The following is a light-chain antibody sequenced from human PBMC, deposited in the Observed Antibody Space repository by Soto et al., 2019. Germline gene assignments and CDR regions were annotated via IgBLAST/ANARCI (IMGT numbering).Light chain of an antibody. CDR1: QSISSSY. CDR2: GAS. V-gene: IGKV3-20*01. CDR3: QQYGSSSWT. J-gene: IGKJ1*01. Sequence: EIVLTQSPGTLSLSPGKRATLSCRASQSISSSYLAWYQRRPGQAPRLLIYGASSRATGIPDRFSGSGSGTEFTLTISRLEPEDFAVYYCQQYGSSSWTFGQGTKVEIK.